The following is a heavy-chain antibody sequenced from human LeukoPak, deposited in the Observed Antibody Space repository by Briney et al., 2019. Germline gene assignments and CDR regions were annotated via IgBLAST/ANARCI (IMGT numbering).Heavy chain of an antibody. D-gene: IGHD6-13*01. CDR2: MNPNSGNT. CDR3: ARGSGIAADMDV. Sequence: ASVKVSSKASGYTFTSYDINWVRQATGQGLEWMGWMNPNSGNTGYAQKFQGRVTMTRNTSISTAYMELSSLRSEDTAVYYCARGSGIAADMDVWGKGTTVTVSS. J-gene: IGHJ6*03. CDR1: GYTFTSYD. V-gene: IGHV1-8*01.